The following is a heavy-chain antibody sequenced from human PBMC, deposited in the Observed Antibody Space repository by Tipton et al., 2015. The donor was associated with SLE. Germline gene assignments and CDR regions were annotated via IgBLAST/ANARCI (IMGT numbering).Heavy chain of an antibody. V-gene: IGHV4-4*02. Sequence: TLSLTCAVSGTSISINNWWTWIRQSPDKGLEWIGEIYHNGNTNYNPSFRSRVTLSVDKSKNQFSLILTSVTAADTAIYYCARDRAAGTYTGYDYWGQGTLVTVSA. D-gene: IGHD3-10*01. CDR3: ARDRAAGTYTGYDY. CDR2: IYHNGNT. CDR1: GTSISINNW. J-gene: IGHJ4*02.